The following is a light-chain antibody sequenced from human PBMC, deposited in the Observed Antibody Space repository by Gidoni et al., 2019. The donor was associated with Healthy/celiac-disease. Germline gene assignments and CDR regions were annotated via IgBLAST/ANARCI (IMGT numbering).Light chain of an antibody. CDR2: DDS. CDR3: QVWDSSSDHPV. Sequence: SYVLTPPPSVSVAPGKTARITCGGTNVGSKSVHWYQQKPGQAPGLVVYDDSDRPSGIPERFSGSNSGNTATLTISRVEAGDEADYYCQVWDSSSDHPVFGGGTKLTVL. J-gene: IGLJ3*02. V-gene: IGLV3-21*03. CDR1: NVGSKS.